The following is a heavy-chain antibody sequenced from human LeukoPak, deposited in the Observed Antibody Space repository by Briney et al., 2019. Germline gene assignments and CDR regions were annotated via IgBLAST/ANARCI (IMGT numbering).Heavy chain of an antibody. CDR3: ARADTSAFDY. CDR2: TYYRSKWYN. CDR1: GDSVSSNSAS. V-gene: IGHV6-1*01. D-gene: IGHD3-16*01. J-gene: IGHJ4*02. Sequence: SQTLSLTCALSGDSVSSNSASWNWIRQSPSRGLEWLGKTYYRSKWYNDFAVSVKSRITINPDTSKNQFSLQLNSVTPEDTAVYYCARADTSAFDYWGQGTLVTVSS.